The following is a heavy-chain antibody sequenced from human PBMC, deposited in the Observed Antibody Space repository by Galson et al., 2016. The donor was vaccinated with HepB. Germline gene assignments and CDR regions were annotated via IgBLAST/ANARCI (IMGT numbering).Heavy chain of an antibody. CDR1: GYSFTNYA. D-gene: IGHD1-26*01. V-gene: IGHV1-3*01. J-gene: IGHJ4*02. Sequence: SVKVSCKASGYSFTNYAMHWVRQAPGRRLEWMGWINRGNTKYSQKFQGRVTITRDTSASTAYMELSSLRSEDTAVYYCATAIVGVTTSFDYWGQGTLVTASS. CDR3: ATAIVGVTTSFDY. CDR2: INRGNT.